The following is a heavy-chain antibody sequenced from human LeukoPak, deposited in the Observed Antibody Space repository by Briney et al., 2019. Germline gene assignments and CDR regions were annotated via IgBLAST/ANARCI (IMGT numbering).Heavy chain of an antibody. CDR1: GGSISSYY. D-gene: IGHD6-13*01. V-gene: IGHV4-59*01. CDR2: IYYSGST. Sequence: SETLSLTCTVSGGSISSYYWSWIRQPPGKGLEWIGYIYYSGSTNYNPSLKSRVTIPVDTSKNQFSLKLSSVTAADTAVYYCAREGGSSWSGRNAERLFDYWGQGTLVTVSS. CDR3: AREGGSSWSGRNAERLFDY. J-gene: IGHJ4*02.